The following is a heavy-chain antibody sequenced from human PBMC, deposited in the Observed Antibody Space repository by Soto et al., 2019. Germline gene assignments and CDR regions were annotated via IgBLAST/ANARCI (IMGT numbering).Heavy chain of an antibody. CDR2: ISSTAGRTS. CDR1: GFTFNTYP. CDR3: AKGVLSFHYGMEV. D-gene: IGHD3-10*01. Sequence: LRLSCATSGFTFNTYPMTWVRQAPGKGLEWVSSISSTAGRTSSYADSVKGRFAISRDFSDNTVYLQMNNLRVDDTAVYFCAKGVLSFHYGMEVWGQGTTVTV. V-gene: IGHV3-23*01. J-gene: IGHJ6*02.